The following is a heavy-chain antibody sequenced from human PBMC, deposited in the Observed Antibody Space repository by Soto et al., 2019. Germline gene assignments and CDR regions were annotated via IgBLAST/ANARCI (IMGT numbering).Heavy chain of an antibody. CDR3: AKDRDSGCMDY. CDR2: ISYDGSNK. V-gene: IGHV3-30*18. Sequence: QVQLVESGGGVVQPGRSLRLSCAASGFTFSSYGMHWVRQAPGKGLEWVAVISYDGSNKYYADSVKGRFTISRDNSKNTLYLQMNSLRAEDTAVYYCAKDRDSGCMDYWGQGTLVTVFS. D-gene: IGHD5-12*01. J-gene: IGHJ4*02. CDR1: GFTFSSYG.